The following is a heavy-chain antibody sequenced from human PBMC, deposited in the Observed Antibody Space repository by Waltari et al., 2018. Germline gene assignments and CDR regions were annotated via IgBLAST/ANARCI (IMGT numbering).Heavy chain of an antibody. J-gene: IGHJ4*02. D-gene: IGHD1-26*01. CDR3: ARVGGSITAPFDY. Sequence: QVQLVQSGAEVKKPGSSVKVSCKASGGTFSSYAISWVRQAPGQGLEWMGGISPICGTANYAQKFQGRVTITADESTSTAYMELSSLRSEDAAVYYCARVGGSITAPFDYWGQGTLVTVSS. CDR2: ISPICGTA. CDR1: GGTFSSYA. V-gene: IGHV1-69*12.